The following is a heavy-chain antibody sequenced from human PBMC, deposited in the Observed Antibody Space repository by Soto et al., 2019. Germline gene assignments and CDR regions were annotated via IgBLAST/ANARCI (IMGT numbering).Heavy chain of an antibody. V-gene: IGHV3-9*01. J-gene: IGHJ4*02. CDR2: ISWNSETI. CDR3: AKDMNWGGMTTIHYFDS. CDR1: GFTVDDYA. Sequence: EVQLVESGGGLVQPGRSLRLSCAASGFTVDDYAMHWVRQAPGKGLEWVSGISWNSETIDYADSVKGRFTISRDNAKSSLFLQMNSLRPDDTALCYCAKDMNWGGMTTIHYFDSWGQGTLVTVSS. D-gene: IGHD4-17*01.